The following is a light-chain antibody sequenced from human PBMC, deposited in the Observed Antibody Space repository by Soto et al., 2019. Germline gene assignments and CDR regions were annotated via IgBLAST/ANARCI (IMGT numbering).Light chain of an antibody. J-gene: IGLJ1*01. CDR2: GNN. CDR1: SSNIGRNS. V-gene: IGLV1-44*01. CDR3: AAWDDSLNEYV. Sequence: QSVLTQAPSVSGTPGQRVTITCSGSSSNIGRNSVNWYPHLPGTAPKLLTHGNNHRPSGVPDRFSGSKSGTSASLAISGLQPEDEADYCCAAWDDSLNEYVFGDGTKLTVL.